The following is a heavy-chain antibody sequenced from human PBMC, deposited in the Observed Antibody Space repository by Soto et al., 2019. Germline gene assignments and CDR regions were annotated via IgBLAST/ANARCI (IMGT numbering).Heavy chain of an antibody. V-gene: IGHV1-46*01. CDR1: GYIFTAYS. D-gene: IGHD2-15*01. Sequence: QVQLEQSGAEVKKPGASVKVSCKASGYIFTAYSMHWVRRAPGQGLQWMGVVNPSGGSTNYAQRFQGRINLTRDTSRNKFSMDLSSLTSEDTAVYYCAREEDCSDGICYSEYFQRWGQGTLVTVSS. CDR3: AREEDCSDGICYSEYFQR. J-gene: IGHJ1*01. CDR2: VNPSGGST.